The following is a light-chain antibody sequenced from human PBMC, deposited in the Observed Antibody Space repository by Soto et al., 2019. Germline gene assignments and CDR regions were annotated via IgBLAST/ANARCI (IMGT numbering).Light chain of an antibody. V-gene: IGLV2-18*02. CDR2: EVT. Sequence: QSVLTQPPSVSGSPGQSVTNSCSGTSSAVGKYDRVSWYQQPPGTAPKLIIYEVTNRPSGVPARFSGSKSGNTASLTISGLQAEDEADYYCSSYTSTSRYVFGAGTKVTVL. CDR3: SSYTSTSRYV. CDR1: SSAVGKYDR. J-gene: IGLJ1*01.